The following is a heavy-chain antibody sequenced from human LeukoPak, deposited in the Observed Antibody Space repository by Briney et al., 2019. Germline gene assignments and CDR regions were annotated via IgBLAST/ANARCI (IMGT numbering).Heavy chain of an antibody. J-gene: IGHJ4*02. CDR3: AKLSGIRGTHLVISD. CDR2: ISHDGRNT. CDR1: GFTFSQFA. Sequence: GGSLRLSCAASGFTFSQFAVHWVRQAPGKGLEWVADISHDGRNTYYADSVKGRFTISRDNSKNTLYLLMNSLRAEDTAVYFCAKLSGIRGTHLVISDWGQGTLVTVSS. V-gene: IGHV3-30-3*02. D-gene: IGHD3-9*01.